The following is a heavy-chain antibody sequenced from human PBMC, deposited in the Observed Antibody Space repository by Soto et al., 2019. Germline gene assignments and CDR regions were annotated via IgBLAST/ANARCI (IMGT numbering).Heavy chain of an antibody. CDR3: ARVEEGSFGVVPQLGFDP. D-gene: IGHD3-3*01. J-gene: IGHJ5*02. V-gene: IGHV4-31*03. CDR2: IYYSGST. Sequence: KTSETLSLTCTVSGGSLSSGGYYWSWIRQHPGKGLEWIGYIYYSGSTYYNPSLKSRVTISVDTSKNQFSLKLSSLTAADTAVYYRARVEEGSFGVVPQLGFDPWGQGTLVTVSS. CDR1: GGSLSSGGYY.